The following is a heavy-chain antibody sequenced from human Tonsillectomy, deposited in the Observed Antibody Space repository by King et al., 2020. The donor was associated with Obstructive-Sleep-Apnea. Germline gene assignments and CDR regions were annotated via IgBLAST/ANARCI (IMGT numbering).Heavy chain of an antibody. Sequence: LQLQESGPGLVKPSETLSLTCTVSGGSISNRNHYWGWIRQPPGKGLEWIGSMYYSGNTYYNPSLKSRVTISVDTSKNQFSLKLNSVTAADTAVYYCARDKSTTTYGMDVWRQGTTVTVSS. J-gene: IGHJ6*02. CDR3: ARDKSTTTYGMDV. D-gene: IGHD5/OR15-5a*01. CDR1: GGSISNRNHY. CDR2: MYYSGNT. V-gene: IGHV4-39*07.